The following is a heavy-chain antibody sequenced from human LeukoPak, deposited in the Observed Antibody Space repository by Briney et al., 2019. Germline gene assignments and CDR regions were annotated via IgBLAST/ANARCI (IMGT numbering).Heavy chain of an antibody. D-gene: IGHD6-19*01. CDR1: GFTFSSYS. Sequence: GRSLRLSCAASGFTFSSYSMNWVRQAPGKGLEWVSSISSSSSYIYYADSVKGRFTISRDNAKNSLYLQMNSLRAEDTAVYYCARGYIAVAGTLSYWGQGTLVTVSS. J-gene: IGHJ4*02. CDR3: ARGYIAVAGTLSY. CDR2: ISSSSSYI. V-gene: IGHV3-21*01.